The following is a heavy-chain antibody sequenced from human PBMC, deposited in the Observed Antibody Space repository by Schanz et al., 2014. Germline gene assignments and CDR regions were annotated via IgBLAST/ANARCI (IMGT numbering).Heavy chain of an antibody. CDR3: ARDRRNADLDY. V-gene: IGHV3-7*01. J-gene: IGHJ4*02. CDR2: IKKDGSEK. D-gene: IGHD1-1*01. Sequence: EVQLVESGGGLVQPGGSLRLSCAASGFTFSSYSMNWVRQAPGKGLEWVANIKKDGSEKYYVDSVKGRFTISRDNAKNSLFLQMNSLRPEDTALYYCARDRRNADLDYWGQGTLVTVSS. CDR1: GFTFSSYS.